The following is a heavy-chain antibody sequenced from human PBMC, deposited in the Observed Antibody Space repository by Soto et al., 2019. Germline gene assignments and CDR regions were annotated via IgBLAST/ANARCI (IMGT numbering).Heavy chain of an antibody. CDR2: ISNSDGST. CDR1: GFTFSSYT. V-gene: IGHV3-23*01. J-gene: IGHJ5*02. D-gene: IGHD6-13*01. CDR3: AKDFSTTRANRFDR. Sequence: GGSLRLSCAASGFTFSSYTMSWVRQAPGKGLEWVSTISNSDGSTFYADSMKGRFTIFRDNSKDTLYLQMNSLRADDTAVYYCAKDFSTTRANRFDRWGQGTLVTVSS.